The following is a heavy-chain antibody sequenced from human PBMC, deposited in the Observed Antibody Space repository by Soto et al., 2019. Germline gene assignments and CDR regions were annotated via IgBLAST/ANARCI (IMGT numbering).Heavy chain of an antibody. V-gene: IGHV3-30*04. CDR1: GFTFSHYT. CDR3: AREWGTDRRASLDY. J-gene: IGHJ4*02. D-gene: IGHD1-26*01. CDR2: MSYDGSDK. Sequence: GGSLRLSCTASGFTFSHYTINWVRQAPGKGLEWVAVMSYDGSDKYYADSVKGRFTISRDNSKSTVYLQMNSLTPEDTALYYCAREWGTDRRASLDYWGLGTLVTVSS.